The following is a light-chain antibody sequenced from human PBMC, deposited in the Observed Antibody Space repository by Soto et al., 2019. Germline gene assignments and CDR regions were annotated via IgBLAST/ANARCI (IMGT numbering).Light chain of an antibody. V-gene: IGLV2-23*03. CDR3: CSYADTSTFWVV. Sequence: QSALTQPASVSGSPGQSITISCSGTSSDFGGYNVVSWYQQHPGKAPKLIIYEGTKRPSGVSNRFSGSKSGNAASLTISGLQTEDEAGYYCCSYADTSTFWVVFGGGTKLTVL. CDR1: SSDFGGYNV. J-gene: IGLJ3*02. CDR2: EGT.